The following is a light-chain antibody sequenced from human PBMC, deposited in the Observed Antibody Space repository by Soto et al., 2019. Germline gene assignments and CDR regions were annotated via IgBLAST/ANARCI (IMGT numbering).Light chain of an antibody. Sequence: EVVLTQSPATLSLSPGESATLSCRASQSVSVNFAWYQQKPGQAPRPLIYSASDRAPGIPARFSGRGSWTYFTLTISSLEPEDFAVYYCQERNRWPRGTFGGGTKVDIK. CDR3: QERNRWPRGT. J-gene: IGKJ4*01. CDR2: SAS. CDR1: QSVSVN. V-gene: IGKV3-11*01.